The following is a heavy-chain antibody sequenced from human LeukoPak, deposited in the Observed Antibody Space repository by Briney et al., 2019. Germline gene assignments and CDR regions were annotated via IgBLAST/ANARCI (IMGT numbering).Heavy chain of an antibody. Sequence: SETLSLTCTVSGGSISSGSYYWSWIRQPAGKGLEWIGRMYISGSSDYNPSLKSRVTISVDTSKNQFSLKLSSVTAADTAVYYCARTDYFGSGSYYNSYWGQGTLVTVSS. J-gene: IGHJ4*02. CDR2: MYISGSS. D-gene: IGHD3-10*01. CDR1: GGSISSGSYY. V-gene: IGHV4-61*02. CDR3: ARTDYFGSGSYYNSY.